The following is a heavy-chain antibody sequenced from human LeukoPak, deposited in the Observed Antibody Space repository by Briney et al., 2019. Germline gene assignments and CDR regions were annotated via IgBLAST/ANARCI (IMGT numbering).Heavy chain of an antibody. CDR1: GYTFTGYY. J-gene: IGHJ4*02. CDR3: ARDVATDDSYFDY. Sequence: ASVKVSCKASGYTFTGYYMHWVRQAPGQGLEWMGWINPNSGGTNYAQKFQGRVTITADKSTSTAYMELSSLRSEDTAVYYCARDVATDDSYFDYWGQGTLVTVSS. CDR2: INPNSGGT. D-gene: IGHD3-22*01. V-gene: IGHV1-2*02.